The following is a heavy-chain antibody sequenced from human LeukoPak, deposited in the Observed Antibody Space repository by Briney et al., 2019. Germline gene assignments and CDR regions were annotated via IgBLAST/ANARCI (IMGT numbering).Heavy chain of an antibody. CDR3: ARPGVAVAAYDS. J-gene: IGHJ4*02. V-gene: IGHV4-39*01. CDR1: GGSLSRSTYP. Sequence: PSETLSLTCTVSGGSLSRSTYPWGWVRQPPGKGLEWIGSIYYSGSAYYNPSLKSRLTIAVHTSKNQFSLKLSSVTAAGTAVYYCARPGVAVAAYDSWGQGTLVTVSS. CDR2: IYYSGSA. D-gene: IGHD6-19*01.